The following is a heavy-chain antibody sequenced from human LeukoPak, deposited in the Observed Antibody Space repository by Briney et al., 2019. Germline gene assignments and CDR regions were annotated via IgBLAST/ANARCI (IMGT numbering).Heavy chain of an antibody. CDR2: MNPNSGNT. J-gene: IGHJ6*02. Sequence: ASVKVSCKASGYTFTSYDINWVRQATGQGLAWMGWMNPNSGNTGYAQKFQGRVTMTRNTSISTAYMELSSLRSEDTAVYYCARGRTYYDFWRNYYYYGMDVWGQGTTVTVSS. CDR3: ARGRTYYDFWRNYYYYGMDV. CDR1: GYTFTSYD. V-gene: IGHV1-8*01. D-gene: IGHD3-3*01.